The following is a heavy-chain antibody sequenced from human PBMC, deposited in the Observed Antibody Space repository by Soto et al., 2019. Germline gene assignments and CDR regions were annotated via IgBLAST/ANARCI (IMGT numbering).Heavy chain of an antibody. CDR1: GFIVSRYA. J-gene: IGHJ6*02. CDR2: ITGGGFST. D-gene: IGHD3-10*01. V-gene: IGHV3-23*01. CDR3: AKGGVRGVQMDV. Sequence: EVQLLESGGGLVQPGGSLRLSCAASGFIVSRYAMTWVRQAPGKGLEWVSAITGGGFSTYYTDSVKGRFTISRDNSKNTLYLQMNRLRAEDTAVYFCAKGGVRGVQMDVWGQATTVTVSS.